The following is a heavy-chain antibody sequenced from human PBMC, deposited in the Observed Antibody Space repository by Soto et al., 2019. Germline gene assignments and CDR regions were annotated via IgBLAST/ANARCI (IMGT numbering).Heavy chain of an antibody. J-gene: IGHJ4*02. CDR2: ISAYNGNT. V-gene: IGHV1-18*01. CDR3: ARQKLGQGMGGGTRGNY. Sequence: QVQLVQSGAEVKKPGASVKVSCKASGYTFSTYAISWVRQAPGQGLEWMGWISAYNGNTNYAQKFQGRVTMTTDTSTSTAYMELRSLGSDDTAVYYCARQKLGQGMGGGTRGNYWGQGTLVTVSS. D-gene: IGHD7-27*01. CDR1: GYTFSTYA.